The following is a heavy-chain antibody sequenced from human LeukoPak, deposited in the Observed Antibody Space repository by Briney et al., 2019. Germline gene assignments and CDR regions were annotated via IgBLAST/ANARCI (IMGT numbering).Heavy chain of an antibody. CDR3: ARGIAAAPGPNEYYYYGMDV. CDR2: IYTSGST. D-gene: IGHD6-13*01. CDR1: GGSISSYY. J-gene: IGHJ6*02. Sequence: PSETLFLTCTVSGGSISSYYWSWIRQPAGKGLEWIGRIYTSGSTNYNPSLKSRVTMSVDTSKNQFSLKLSSVTAADTAVYYCARGIAAAPGPNEYYYYGMDVWGQGTTVTVSS. V-gene: IGHV4-4*07.